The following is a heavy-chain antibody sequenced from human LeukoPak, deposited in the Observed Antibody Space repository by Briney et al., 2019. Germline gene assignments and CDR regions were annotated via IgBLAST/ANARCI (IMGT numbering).Heavy chain of an antibody. CDR1: GGSISSYY. V-gene: IGHV4-59*08. CDR2: IYYSGST. D-gene: IGHD3-10*01. J-gene: IGHJ4*02. Sequence: SETLSLTCTVSGGSISSYYWSWIRQPPGKGLEWIGYIYYSGSTNYNPSLKSRVTISVDTSKNQFSLKLSSVTAADTAVYYCARVRGVIITSSGYFDYWGQGTLVTVSS. CDR3: ARVRGVIITSSGYFDY.